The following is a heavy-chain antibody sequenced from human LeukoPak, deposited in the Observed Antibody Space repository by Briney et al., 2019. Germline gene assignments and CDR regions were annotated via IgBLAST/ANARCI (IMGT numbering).Heavy chain of an antibody. CDR3: TRQSSITIFGVAVPNYMDV. Sequence: GSLRLSCAASGFAFSGSAMQWVRPASGKGLEWVGRIRSKRNSYATAYAASVKGRFTISRDNSKNTAYLQMNSLKTEDTAVYYCTRQSSITIFGVAVPNYMDVWGKGTTVTVSS. CDR2: IRSKRNSYAT. V-gene: IGHV3-73*01. J-gene: IGHJ6*03. D-gene: IGHD3-3*01. CDR1: GFAFSGSA.